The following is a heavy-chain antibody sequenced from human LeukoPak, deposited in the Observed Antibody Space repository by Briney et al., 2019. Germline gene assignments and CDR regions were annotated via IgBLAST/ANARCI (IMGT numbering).Heavy chain of an antibody. CDR2: IHYSGRT. CDR1: GGSITSSSHY. V-gene: IGHV4-39*06. D-gene: IGHD6-6*01. J-gene: IGHJ1*01. CDR3: ARETSSSASL. Sequence: SETLSLTCSVSGGSIVSGGSITSSSHYWAWIRQPPGKGLEWIGSIHYSGRTSYKPSLKSRVIISVDTSKNQFALKLSSVAAADTAVYYCARETSSSASLWGQGTLVSVSS.